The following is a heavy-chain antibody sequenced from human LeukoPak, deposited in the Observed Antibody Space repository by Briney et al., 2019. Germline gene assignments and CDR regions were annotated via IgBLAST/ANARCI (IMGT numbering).Heavy chain of an antibody. CDR1: GFYFRSFA. D-gene: IGHD1-1*01. J-gene: IGHJ4*02. V-gene: IGHV3-23*01. CDR3: ARGQEFDDGVFDS. CDR2: LRSNRATA. Sequence: GGSLVLSCAPSGFYFRSFAVILLRQAPGKGLDWVSTLRSNRATAYIADSVKGRFTISRDNSKNTVYLQMNSLRVEDTAIYYCARGQEFDDGVFDSWGQGTLVTVSS.